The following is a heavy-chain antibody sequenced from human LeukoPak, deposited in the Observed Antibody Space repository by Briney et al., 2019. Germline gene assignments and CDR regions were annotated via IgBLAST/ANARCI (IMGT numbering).Heavy chain of an antibody. CDR3: ARGVTKWKRCTHFDH. D-gene: IGHD4-11*01. Sequence: GGSLRLSCVPSALSFSNYDMNWVRQTPGKGLEWVSYSSSSSSAIHYADSVKGRFTISRDNAKNSVFLQMNSLRAEDMAVYYCARGVTKWKRCTHFDHWGQGTLVSVSS. CDR1: ALSFSNYD. J-gene: IGHJ4*02. V-gene: IGHV3-48*01. CDR2: SSSSSSAI.